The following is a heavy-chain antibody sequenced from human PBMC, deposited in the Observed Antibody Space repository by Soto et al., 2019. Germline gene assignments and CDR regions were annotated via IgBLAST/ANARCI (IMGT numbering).Heavy chain of an antibody. CDR1: GFTFSSYG. CDR2: ISYDGSNK. CDR3: AKEFWDSSSWFDP. V-gene: IGHV3-30*18. J-gene: IGHJ5*02. D-gene: IGHD6-6*01. Sequence: PGGSLRLSCAASGFTFSSYGMHWVRQAPGKGLEWVAVISYDGSNKYYADSVKGRFTISRDNSKNTLYLQMNSLRAEDTAVYYCAKEFWDSSSWFDPWGQGTQVTVSS.